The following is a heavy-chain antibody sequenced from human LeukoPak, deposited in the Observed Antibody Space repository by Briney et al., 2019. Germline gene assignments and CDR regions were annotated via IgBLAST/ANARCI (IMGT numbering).Heavy chain of an antibody. CDR3: ARGQYRYAVDF. Sequence: GASVKVSCKASGYTFTSYDINWVRQATGQGLEWMGWMNPNSGNTGYAQKFQGRVTITRNTSISTAYLELSSLTSDDTVVYYCARGQYRYAVDFWGQGTLVAVSS. CDR2: MNPNSGNT. J-gene: IGHJ4*02. D-gene: IGHD5-18*01. V-gene: IGHV1-8*03. CDR1: GYTFTSYD.